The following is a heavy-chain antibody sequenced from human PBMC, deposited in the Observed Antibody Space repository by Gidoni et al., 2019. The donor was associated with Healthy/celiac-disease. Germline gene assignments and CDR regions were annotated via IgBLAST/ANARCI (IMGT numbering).Heavy chain of an antibody. D-gene: IGHD7-27*01. CDR2: IYDSGST. J-gene: IGHJ4*02. CDR3: ARRPLSTKNGGLGHLGFDY. CDR1: GGSICSSSYY. Sequence: QLQLQESGPGLVKPSETLSRNSTVSGGSICSSSYYWGWIRQPPGKGLEWIGSIYDSGSTYYNPSLKSRFTISVDTSKNQFSLKLSSVTAADTAVYYCARRPLSTKNGGLGHLGFDYWGQGTLVTVSS. V-gene: IGHV4-39*01.